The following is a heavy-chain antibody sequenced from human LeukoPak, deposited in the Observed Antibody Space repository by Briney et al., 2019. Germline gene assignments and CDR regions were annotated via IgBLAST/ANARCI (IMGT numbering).Heavy chain of an antibody. J-gene: IGHJ5*01. V-gene: IGHV4-34*01. CDR1: EGSLSGYF. Sequence: SETLSLTCAVYEGSLSGYFWAWVRQSPGKGLEWNGEIDIDGHLNYNPSLKSRVTISIDTTRNQFSLKLASVIAADTAKYYCVRQIGAGAFDSWGQETVVTVPS. D-gene: IGHD6-19*01. CDR2: IDIDGHL. CDR3: VRQIGAGAFDS.